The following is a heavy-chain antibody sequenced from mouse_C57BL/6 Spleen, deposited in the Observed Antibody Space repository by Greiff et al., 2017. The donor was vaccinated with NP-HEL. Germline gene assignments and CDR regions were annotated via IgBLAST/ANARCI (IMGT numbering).Heavy chain of an antibody. Sequence: VQLQQSGAELVRPGASVTLSCKASGYTFTDYEMHWVKQTPVHGLEWIGAIDPETGGTAYNQKFKGKAILTADKSSSTAYMELRSLTSEDSAVYYCTRCPITTDYAMDYWGQGTSVTVSS. V-gene: IGHV1-15*01. D-gene: IGHD1-1*01. CDR1: GYTFTDYE. J-gene: IGHJ4*01. CDR3: TRCPITTDYAMDY. CDR2: IDPETGGT.